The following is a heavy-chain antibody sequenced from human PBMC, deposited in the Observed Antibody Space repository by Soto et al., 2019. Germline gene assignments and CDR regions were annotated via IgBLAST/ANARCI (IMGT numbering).Heavy chain of an antibody. CDR1: GYTSTSYY. J-gene: IGHJ4*02. Sequence: ASVKVSCKASGYTSTSYYMHWVRQAPGQGLEWMGIINPSGGSTSYAQKFQGRVTMTRDTSTSTVYMELSSLRSEDTAVYYCARLSYVWGSYRQTAFDYWGQGTLVTVSS. CDR2: INPSGGST. D-gene: IGHD3-16*02. V-gene: IGHV1-46*01. CDR3: ARLSYVWGSYRQTAFDY.